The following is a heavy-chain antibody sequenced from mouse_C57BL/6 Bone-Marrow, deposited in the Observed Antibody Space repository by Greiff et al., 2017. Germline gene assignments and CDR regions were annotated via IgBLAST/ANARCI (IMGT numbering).Heavy chain of an antibody. V-gene: IGHV1-81*01. CDR1: GYTFTSYG. CDR2: IYPRSGNT. CDR3: ALYYGSSFYWYFDV. D-gene: IGHD1-1*01. J-gene: IGHJ1*03. Sequence: QVQLQQSGAELARPGASVKLSCKASGYTFTSYGISWVKQRTGQGLEWIGEIYPRSGNTYYNEKFKGKAILTADKSSSTAYMELRSLTSADSAVYFCALYYGSSFYWYFDVWGTGTTVTVSS.